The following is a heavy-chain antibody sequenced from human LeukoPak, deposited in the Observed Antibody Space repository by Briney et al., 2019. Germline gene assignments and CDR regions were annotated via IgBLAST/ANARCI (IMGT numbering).Heavy chain of an antibody. CDR3: ARDQGSGWSLYYYYGMDV. CDR2: INPSGGST. D-gene: IGHD6-19*01. J-gene: IGHJ6*02. Sequence: ASVKVSCKASGYTFTSYYMHWVRQAPGQGLEWMGIINPSGGSTSHAQKFQGRVTMTRDTSTSTVYMELSSLRSEDTAVYYCARDQGSGWSLYYYYGMDVWGQGTTVTVSS. CDR1: GYTFTSYY. V-gene: IGHV1-46*01.